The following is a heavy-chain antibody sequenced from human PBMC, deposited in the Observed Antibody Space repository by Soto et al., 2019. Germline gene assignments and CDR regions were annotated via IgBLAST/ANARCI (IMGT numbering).Heavy chain of an antibody. V-gene: IGHV1-58*01. J-gene: IGHJ3*02. Sequence: QMQLVQSGPEVKKSGTSVKVSCKASGFTFTSSAVQWVRQARGQRLEWIGWIVVGSGNTNYAQKFQERVTITRDMSTSTAYMELSSLRSEDTAVYYCAADPTYYYGSGAFDIWGQGTMVTVSS. CDR2: IVVGSGNT. D-gene: IGHD3-10*01. CDR3: AADPTYYYGSGAFDI. CDR1: GFTFTSSA.